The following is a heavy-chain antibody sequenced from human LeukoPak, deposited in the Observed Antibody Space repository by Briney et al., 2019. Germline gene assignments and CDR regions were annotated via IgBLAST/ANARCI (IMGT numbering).Heavy chain of an antibody. Sequence: GGSLRLSCAASGFTLRDYSMNWVRQAPGKGLEWISYIGIYSGNQNYADSVKGRFTISGDKAKNSLYLQMNSLRVEDTAVYYCARDYKYAFDNWGQGTLVTVSS. V-gene: IGHV3-48*01. D-gene: IGHD5-24*01. CDR2: IGIYSGNQ. CDR3: ARDYKYAFDN. J-gene: IGHJ4*02. CDR1: GFTLRDYS.